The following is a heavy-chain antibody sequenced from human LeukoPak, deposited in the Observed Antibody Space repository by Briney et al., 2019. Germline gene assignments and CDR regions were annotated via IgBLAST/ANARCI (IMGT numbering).Heavy chain of an antibody. CDR2: IYYNGST. V-gene: IGHV4-59*08. D-gene: IGHD3-10*01. CDR1: GGSVGSFS. CDR3: ARAVGYNGSGTSGEEWFDS. Sequence: SETLSLTCIVSGGSVGSFSWSWIRQSPGKGLEWIGFIYYNGSTNYNPSLKSRVTISVDRSKSQFSLKLSSVTAADTALYYCARAVGYNGSGTSGEEWFDSWGQGTLVTVSS. J-gene: IGHJ5*01.